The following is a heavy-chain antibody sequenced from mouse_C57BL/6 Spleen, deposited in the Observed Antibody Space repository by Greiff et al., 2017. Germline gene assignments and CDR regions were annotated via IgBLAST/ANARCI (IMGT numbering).Heavy chain of an antibody. J-gene: IGHJ2*01. D-gene: IGHD1-1*01. V-gene: IGHV1-61*01. Sequence: QVQLQHGAELVRPGSSVKLSCKASGYTFTSYWMDWVKQRPGQGLEWIGNIYPSDSETHYNQKFKDKATLTVDKSSGTAYMQLSSLTAEDAAVYYCARGGTTVVARECWGQGTTLTFAS. CDR2: IYPSDSET. CDR3: ARGGTTVVAREC. CDR1: GYTFTSYW.